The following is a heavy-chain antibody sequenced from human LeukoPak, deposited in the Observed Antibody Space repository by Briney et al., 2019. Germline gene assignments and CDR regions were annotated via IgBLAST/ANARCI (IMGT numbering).Heavy chain of an antibody. Sequence: SETLSLSCTDSGYSLTSGYYWGWIRQPPGRGLGWIRSIDQSGSTYYTPSLKSRVTISADTSKNKFSLKLSTVTAADTAVYYCTRVWESGVVIAPYYNWFDPWGQGTLVTVSS. CDR2: IDQSGST. CDR1: GYSLTSGYY. CDR3: TRVWESGVVIAPYYNWFDP. V-gene: IGHV4-38-2*02. D-gene: IGHD3-3*01. J-gene: IGHJ5*02.